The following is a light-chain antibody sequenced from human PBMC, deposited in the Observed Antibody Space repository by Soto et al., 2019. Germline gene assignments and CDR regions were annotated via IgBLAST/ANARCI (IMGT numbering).Light chain of an antibody. CDR3: QQANSFPIT. J-gene: IGKJ5*01. CDR2: EAS. CDR1: QGISSY. V-gene: IGKV1-9*01. Sequence: IQLTQSPSSLSASVGDRVTITCRASQGISSYLGWYQQKPGKAPNLLIYEASSLQSGVPSRISGSGSGTDFTLTISSLQPEDFATYYCQQANSFPITFGQGTRLEIK.